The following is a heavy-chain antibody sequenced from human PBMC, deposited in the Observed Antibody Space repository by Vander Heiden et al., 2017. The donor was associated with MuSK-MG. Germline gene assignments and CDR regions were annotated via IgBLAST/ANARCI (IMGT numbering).Heavy chain of an antibody. Sequence: EVQLVQSGAEVKKPGESLKISCKGSGYSFTSYWIGWVRQMPGKGLEGMGIIYPGESDNRYSPAGQGQVTISADKSISTAYRQWSRMNEYATAMYYFAKPSSQSGVTWLSDWGQGTMVTVSS. V-gene: IGHV5-51*01. CDR1: GYSFTSYW. CDR2: IYPGESDN. J-gene: IGHJ4*02. D-gene: IGHD3-16*02. CDR3: AKPSSQSGVTWLSD.